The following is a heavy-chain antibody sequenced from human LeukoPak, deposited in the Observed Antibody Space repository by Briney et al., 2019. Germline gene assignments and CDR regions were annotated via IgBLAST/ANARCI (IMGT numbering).Heavy chain of an antibody. J-gene: IGHJ4*02. V-gene: IGHV4-34*01. CDR1: GGSFSGYY. CDR3: ARGTITMVRGARPPPDY. D-gene: IGHD3-10*01. Sequence: SETLSLTCAVYGGSFSGYYWSWIRQPPGKGLERIGEINHSGSTNYNPSLKSRVTISVDTSKNQFSLKLSSVTAADTAVYYCARGTITMVRGARPPPDYWGQGTLVTVSS. CDR2: INHSGST.